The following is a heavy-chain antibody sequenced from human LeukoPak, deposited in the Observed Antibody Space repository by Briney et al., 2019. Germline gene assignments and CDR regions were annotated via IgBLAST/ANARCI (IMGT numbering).Heavy chain of an antibody. CDR2: IRYDGSNK. CDR3: AKSVITMIAVGLDY. Sequence: GGSLRLSCAASGFTFSSYGMHWVRQAPGKGLEWVAFIRYDGSNKYYADSVKGRFTISRDNSKNTLYLQMNSLRAEDTAVYYCAKSVITMIAVGLDYWGQGTLVTVSS. D-gene: IGHD3-22*01. CDR1: GFTFSSYG. J-gene: IGHJ4*02. V-gene: IGHV3-30*02.